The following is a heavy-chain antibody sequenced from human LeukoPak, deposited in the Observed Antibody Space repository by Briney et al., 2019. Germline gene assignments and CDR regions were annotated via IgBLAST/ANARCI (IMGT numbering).Heavy chain of an antibody. V-gene: IGHV3-48*04. CDR3: ARDAERWIAEAGALPY. CDR1: GFTFSSYS. CDR2: ITSSSSII. J-gene: IGHJ4*02. D-gene: IGHD6-13*01. Sequence: PGGSLRLSCAASGFTFSSYSMIWVRQAPGKGLEWISYITSSSSIIYYADSVKGRFTISRDNAKKSLYLQMSSLRAEDTAVYYCARDAERWIAEAGALPYWGQGTLVTVSS.